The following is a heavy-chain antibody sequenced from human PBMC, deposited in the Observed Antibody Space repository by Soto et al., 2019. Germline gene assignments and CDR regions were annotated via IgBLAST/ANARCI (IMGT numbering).Heavy chain of an antibody. CDR1: GFTVSSNY. J-gene: IGHJ4*02. V-gene: IGHV3-53*01. D-gene: IGHD3-10*01. CDR2: IYSGGST. Sequence: GGSLRLSCAASGFTVSSNYMSWVRQAPGKGLEWVSVIYSGGSTYYADSVKGRFTISRDNSKNTLYLQMNGLRAEDTAVYYCARGGDSAIDYYFDYWGQGTLVTVSS. CDR3: ARGGDSAIDYYFDY.